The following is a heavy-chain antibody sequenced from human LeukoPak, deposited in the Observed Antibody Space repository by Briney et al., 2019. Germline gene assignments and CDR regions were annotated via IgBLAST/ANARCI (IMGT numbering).Heavy chain of an antibody. CDR2: INHSGST. V-gene: IGHV4-34*01. CDR3: ARRYCSSTSCYRTYNWFGP. CDR1: GGSFSGYY. D-gene: IGHD2-2*01. J-gene: IGHJ5*02. Sequence: PSETLSLTCAVYGGSFSGYYWSWIRQPPGKGLEWIGEINHSGSTNYNPSLKSRVTISVDTSKNQFSLKLSSVTAADTAVYYCARRYCSSTSCYRTYNWFGPWGQGTLVTVSS.